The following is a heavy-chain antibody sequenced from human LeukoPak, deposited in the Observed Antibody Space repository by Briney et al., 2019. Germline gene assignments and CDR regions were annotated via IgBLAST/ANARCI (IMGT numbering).Heavy chain of an antibody. J-gene: IGHJ4*02. CDR1: GFTFSSHE. D-gene: IGHD3-22*01. V-gene: IGHV3-48*03. CDR3: ARRVYYYDSSGYIDY. CDR2: ISSSGSSSI. Sequence: PGGSLRLSCAASGFTFSSHEMNWVRQAPGKGLEWVSYISSSGSSSIYYADSVKGRFTISRDNAKNSLYLQMNSLRAEDTAVYYCARRVYYYDSSGYIDYWGQGTLVTVSS.